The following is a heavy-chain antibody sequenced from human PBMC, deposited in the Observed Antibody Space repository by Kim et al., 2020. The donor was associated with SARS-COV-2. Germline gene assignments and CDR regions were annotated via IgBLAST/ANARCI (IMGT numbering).Heavy chain of an antibody. V-gene: IGHV3-7*01. Sequence: GGSLRLSCAASGFTFSSYWMSWVRQAPGKGLEWVANIKQDGSEKYYVDSVKGRFTISRDNAKNTLYLQMNSLRAEDTAVYYCARGFHSPYYYYGMDVWGQGTTVTVSS. CDR3: ARGFHSPYYYYGMDV. CDR1: GFTFSSYW. CDR2: IKQDGSEK. J-gene: IGHJ6*02.